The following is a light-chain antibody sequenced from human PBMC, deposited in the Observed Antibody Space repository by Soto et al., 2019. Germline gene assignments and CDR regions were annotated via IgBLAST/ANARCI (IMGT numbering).Light chain of an antibody. CDR2: EVS. Sequence: QSVLTQPASVSGSPGQSITISCTGTSSDVGNYKYVSWYQQHPGKAPKLMIYEVSNRPSGVSNRFSGSKSGNTASLTISGLKAADETDYYCFSYTRSGTYVFGTGTKLTVL. CDR3: FSYTRSGTYV. J-gene: IGLJ1*01. CDR1: SSDVGNYKY. V-gene: IGLV2-14*01.